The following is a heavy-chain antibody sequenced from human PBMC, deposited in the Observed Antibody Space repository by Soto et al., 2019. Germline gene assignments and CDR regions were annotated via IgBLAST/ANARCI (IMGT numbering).Heavy chain of an antibody. Sequence: SETLSLTCTVSGGSISSYYWSWIRQPPGKGQEWIGYIYYSGSTNSNPSLKSRVTISVDTSKNQFSLRLSSVTAADTAVYYCASQHYYDSSGYYVVYWGQGTLVTVSS. CDR1: GGSISSYY. CDR2: IYYSGST. D-gene: IGHD3-22*01. V-gene: IGHV4-59*08. J-gene: IGHJ4*02. CDR3: ASQHYYDSSGYYVVY.